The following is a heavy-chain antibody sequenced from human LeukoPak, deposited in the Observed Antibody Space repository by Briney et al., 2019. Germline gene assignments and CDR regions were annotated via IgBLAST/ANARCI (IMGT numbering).Heavy chain of an antibody. J-gene: IGHJ4*02. CDR1: GFIFSNYA. CDR3: AGGSGTYSPDY. V-gene: IGHV3-64*01. D-gene: IGHD3-10*01. Sequence: GGSLRLSCAASGFIFSNYAMHWVRQAPGAGLEYVSFISSSGGNTYYANSVKGRFTISRDNSKNTLYLQMGSLRADDMAVYYCAGGSGTYSPDYWGQGTLVTVSS. CDR2: ISSSGGNT.